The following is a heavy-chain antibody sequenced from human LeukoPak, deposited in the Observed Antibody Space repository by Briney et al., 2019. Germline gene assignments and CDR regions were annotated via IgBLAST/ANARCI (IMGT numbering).Heavy chain of an antibody. CDR2: IYYSGST. J-gene: IGHJ4*02. Sequence: PSQTLSLTCTVSGGSISSGSYYWSWIRQPAGKGLEWIGSIYYSGSTYYNPSLKSRVTISVDTSKNQFSLKLSSVTAADTAVYYCARHLQPYDFWSGYPPPIGGWGQGTLVTVSS. D-gene: IGHD3-3*01. CDR1: GGSISSGSYY. V-gene: IGHV4-30-2*03. CDR3: ARHLQPYDFWSGYPPPIGG.